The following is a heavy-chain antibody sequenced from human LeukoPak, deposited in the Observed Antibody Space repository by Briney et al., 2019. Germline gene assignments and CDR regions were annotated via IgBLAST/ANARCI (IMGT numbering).Heavy chain of an antibody. CDR2: IDKKDKGYAT. CDR3: TRDSGTYNWFDP. J-gene: IGHJ5*02. Sequence: PLGSPRVSCAASGFTFSGSAIHWVRQSSGKGLEWVGQIDKKDKGYATATEHAACVKGRFTISRDDSINTAYLQMKSLKTEDTALYYCTRDSGTYNWFDPWGQGTPVNVSS. CDR1: GFTFSGSA. D-gene: IGHD1-26*01. V-gene: IGHV3-73*01.